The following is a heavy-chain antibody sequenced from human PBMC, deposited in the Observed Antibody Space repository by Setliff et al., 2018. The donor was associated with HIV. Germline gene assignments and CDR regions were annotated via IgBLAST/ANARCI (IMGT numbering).Heavy chain of an antibody. Sequence: SETLSLTCTVSGGSISSYYWSWIRQPPGKGLEWIGYIYYGGSTNYNPSLKSRVTISVDTSKNQFSLKLSSVTAADTAVYYCARGSSWQYYYYYYMDVWGKGTTVTVSS. V-gene: IGHV4-59*01. J-gene: IGHJ6*03. CDR3: ARGSSWQYYYYYYMDV. CDR2: IYYGGST. CDR1: GGSISSYY. D-gene: IGHD6-13*01.